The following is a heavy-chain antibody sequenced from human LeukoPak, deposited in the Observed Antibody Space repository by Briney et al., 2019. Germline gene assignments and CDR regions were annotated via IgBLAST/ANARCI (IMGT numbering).Heavy chain of an antibody. CDR3: ARDTTVASGMQY. CDR1: GGSLSTYS. D-gene: IGHD5-12*01. J-gene: IGHJ4*02. Sequence: SETLSLTCSVSGGSLSTYSRTWVRQSPGKRLEWIGSIYNGGTTNYNPSLKSRATISPDTAKNQFSLRLRSVTAADTAIYYCARDTTVASGMQYWGQGTLVSVSS. V-gene: IGHV4-59*01. CDR2: IYNGGTT.